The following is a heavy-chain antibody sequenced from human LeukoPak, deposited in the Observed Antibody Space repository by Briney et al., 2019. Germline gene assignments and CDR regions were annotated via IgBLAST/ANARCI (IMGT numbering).Heavy chain of an antibody. D-gene: IGHD3-3*01. CDR2: ITLYNGNT. Sequence: ASVKVSCKASGYTFTCCSLHWLQQAPGQGLERMRWITLYNGNTNYAKKFQGRVTITRDMSLRTAYMELRSLRSDDTAVYYCARDDNVPWDFWSGYYPLISRYGMDVWGQGTTVTVSS. CDR1: GYTFTCCS. V-gene: IGHV1-68*01. J-gene: IGHJ6*02. CDR3: ARDDNVPWDFWSGYYPLISRYGMDV.